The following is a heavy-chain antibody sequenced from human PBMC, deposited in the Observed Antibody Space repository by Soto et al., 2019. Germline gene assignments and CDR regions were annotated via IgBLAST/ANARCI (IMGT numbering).Heavy chain of an antibody. CDR1: RLSITSSIWH. CDR3: ARHGITGSYYDAFDI. J-gene: IGHJ3*02. Sequence: SDSLYLTSNLLRLSITSSIWHWGVSRQPPGKGLEWIASIKYSGTTFYNPSLKSRVTLSVDTTKNQFALKLSSVTAAETAVYYCARHGITGSYYDAFDIWGQGTMVS. CDR2: IKYSGTT. V-gene: IGHV4-39*01. D-gene: IGHD1-26*01.